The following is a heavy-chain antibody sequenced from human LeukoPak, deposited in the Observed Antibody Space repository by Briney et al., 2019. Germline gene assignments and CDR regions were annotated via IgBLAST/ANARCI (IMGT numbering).Heavy chain of an antibody. CDR1: GFIFTNYF. CDR3: AKWSSSTTDDY. V-gene: IGHV3-30*18. CDR2: ISYDGSNK. J-gene: IGHJ4*02. Sequence: GGSLRLSCAASGFIFTNYFMSWVRQAPGKGLEWVAVISYDGSNKYYADSVKGRFTISRDNSKNTLYLQMNSLRAEDTAVYYCAKWSSSTTDDYWGQGTLVTVSS. D-gene: IGHD4-17*01.